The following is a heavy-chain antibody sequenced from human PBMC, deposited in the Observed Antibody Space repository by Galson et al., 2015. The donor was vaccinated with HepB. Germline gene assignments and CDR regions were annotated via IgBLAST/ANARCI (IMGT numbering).Heavy chain of an antibody. D-gene: IGHD3-3*01. CDR3: ARDFSKGDFWSGYYSYYYYYGMDV. CDR1: GYTFTNYG. J-gene: IGHJ6*02. V-gene: IGHV1-18*01. Sequence: SVKVSCKASGYTFTNYGISWVRQAPGQGLEWMGWISAYNGNTNYAQKLQGRVTMTTDTSTSTAYMELRSLRSDDTAVYYCARDFSKGDFWSGYYSYYYYYGMDVWGQGTTVTVSS. CDR2: ISAYNGNT.